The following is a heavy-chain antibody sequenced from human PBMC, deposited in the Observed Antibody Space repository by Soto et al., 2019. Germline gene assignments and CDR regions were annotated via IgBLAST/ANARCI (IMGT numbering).Heavy chain of an antibody. CDR1: GFTFSSYA. D-gene: IGHD3-10*01. J-gene: IGHJ3*02. CDR3: AKSGITMVREVIGDDAFDI. CDR2: ISGSGGST. Sequence: GGSLRLSCAASGFTFSSYAMSWVRQAPGKGLEWVSAISGSGGSTYYADSVKGRFTISRDNSKNTLYLQMNSLRAEDTAVYYCAKSGITMVREVIGDDAFDIWGQGTMVTV. V-gene: IGHV3-23*01.